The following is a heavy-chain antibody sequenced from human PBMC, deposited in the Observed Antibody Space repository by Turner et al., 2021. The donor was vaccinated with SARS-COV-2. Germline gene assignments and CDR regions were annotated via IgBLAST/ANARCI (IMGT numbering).Heavy chain of an antibody. D-gene: IGHD6-25*01. V-gene: IGHV3-9*01. CDR1: GFTFAEYA. Sequence: EVQLVESGGGLVPRGRSLRLSCSASGFTFAEYAMHWVRHAPGKGLGWVSGITWKCGTIGYADSGKGRFTIYRDNAKNTLYLQMNSLRAEDTAMYNCAKEIGRDWHSSARDYYYGMDVWGQGTTVTVSS. J-gene: IGHJ6*02. CDR3: AKEIGRDWHSSARDYYYGMDV. CDR2: ITWKCGTI.